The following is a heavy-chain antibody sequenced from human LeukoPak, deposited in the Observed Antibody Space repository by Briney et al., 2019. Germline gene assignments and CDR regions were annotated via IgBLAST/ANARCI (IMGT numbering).Heavy chain of an antibody. V-gene: IGHV3-21*04. Sequence: PGGSLRLSCAASGFTFSSYSMNWVRQAPGKGLEWVSSISSSSSYIYYADSVKGRFTISRDNSKNTLYLQMNSLRAEDTAVYYCAKDRGIAAPYYFDYWGQGTLVTVSS. CDR3: AKDRGIAAPYYFDY. D-gene: IGHD6-13*01. J-gene: IGHJ4*02. CDR2: ISSSSSYI. CDR1: GFTFSSYS.